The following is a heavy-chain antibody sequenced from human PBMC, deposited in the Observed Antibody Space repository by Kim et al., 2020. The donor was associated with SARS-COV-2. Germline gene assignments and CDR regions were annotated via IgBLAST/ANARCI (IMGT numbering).Heavy chain of an antibody. CDR2: ISSSGSTI. Sequence: GSLRLSCAASGFTFSSYEMNWVRQAPGKGLEWVSYISSSGSTIYYADSVKGRFTISRDNAKNSLYLQMNSLRAEDTAVYYCARDLRITMVRGEDLEGNNWFDPWGQGTLVTVSS. CDR3: ARDLRITMVRGEDLEGNNWFDP. J-gene: IGHJ5*02. CDR1: GFTFSSYE. D-gene: IGHD3-10*01. V-gene: IGHV3-48*03.